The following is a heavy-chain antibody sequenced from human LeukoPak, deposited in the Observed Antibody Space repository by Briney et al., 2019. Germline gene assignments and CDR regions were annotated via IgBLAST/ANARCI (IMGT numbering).Heavy chain of an antibody. J-gene: IGHJ3*02. V-gene: IGHV3-48*01. CDR3: ARGRRIGSVWQSLSVSFDI. CDR1: GFTFSSYS. D-gene: IGHD6-19*01. CDR2: ISSGSSTI. Sequence: GGSLRLSCAASGFTFSSYSMNWVRQAPGKGLEWISYISSGSSTIYYADSVKGRFTISRDNAKNSLYLQMNSLRAEDTAVYYCARGRRIGSVWQSLSVSFDIWGQGTMVTVSS.